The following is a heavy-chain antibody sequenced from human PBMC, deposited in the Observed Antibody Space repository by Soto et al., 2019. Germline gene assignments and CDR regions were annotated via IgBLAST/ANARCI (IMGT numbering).Heavy chain of an antibody. D-gene: IGHD3-10*01. CDR1: GGTFSSYA. Sequence: SVKVSCKASGGTFSSYAISWVRQAPGQGLEWMGGIIPIFGTANYAQKFQGRVTITADESTSTAYMELSSLRSEDTAVYYCAREGWKVRGVFEAFDIWGQGTMVTVSS. J-gene: IGHJ3*02. V-gene: IGHV1-69*13. CDR3: AREGWKVRGVFEAFDI. CDR2: IIPIFGTA.